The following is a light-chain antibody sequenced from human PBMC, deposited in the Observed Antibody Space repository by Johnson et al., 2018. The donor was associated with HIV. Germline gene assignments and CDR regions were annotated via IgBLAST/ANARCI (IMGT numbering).Light chain of an antibody. J-gene: IGLJ1*01. V-gene: IGLV1-51*01. CDR3: GTWDSSLSAGF. Sequence: QAVLTQPPSVSAAPGQKVTISCSGSSSNIGDNSVSWYQHLPGTAPKLLIYDDNKRPSGIPDRFSGSKSGTSATLGITGLQTGDEADYYCGTWDSSLSAGFFGTGTKVTVL. CDR2: DDN. CDR1: SSNIGDNS.